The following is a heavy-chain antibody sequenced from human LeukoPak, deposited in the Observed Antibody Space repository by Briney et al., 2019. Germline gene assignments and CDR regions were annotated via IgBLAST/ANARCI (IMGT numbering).Heavy chain of an antibody. CDR3: ARTAYYYGSGRSIFHP. Sequence: WASVKVSCKASGYTFTGYYMHWVRQAPGQGLEWMGWINPNSGGTNYAQKFQGRVTMTRDTSISTAYMELSRLRSDDTAVYYCARTAYYYGSGRSIFHPWGQGTLVTVSS. V-gene: IGHV1-2*02. CDR1: GYTFTGYY. CDR2: INPNSGGT. J-gene: IGHJ5*02. D-gene: IGHD3-10*01.